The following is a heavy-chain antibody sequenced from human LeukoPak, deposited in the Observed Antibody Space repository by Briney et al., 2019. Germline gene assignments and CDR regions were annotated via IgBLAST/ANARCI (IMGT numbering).Heavy chain of an antibody. V-gene: IGHV4-39*01. J-gene: IGHJ3*02. CDR1: GGSISSSNYY. D-gene: IGHD6-19*01. Sequence: SETLSLTCTVSGGSISSSNYYWGWIRQPPGKRLEWIGSIYYSGSTYYTPSLKSRVTISVDTSKNQFSLNMNSVTAADTAVYHCARRAVAAGAFDIWGQGKMVTVSS. CDR3: ARRAVAAGAFDI. CDR2: IYYSGST.